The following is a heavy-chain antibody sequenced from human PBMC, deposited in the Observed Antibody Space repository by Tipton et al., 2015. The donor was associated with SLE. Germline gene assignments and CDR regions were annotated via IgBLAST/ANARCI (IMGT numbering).Heavy chain of an antibody. CDR1: GFTFSRDW. J-gene: IGHJ4*02. CDR2: IKQDGSEK. D-gene: IGHD3-10*01. Sequence: SLRLSCAISGFTFSRDWLSWVRQAPGKGLQWVANIKQDGSEKYYVASVKGRFTISRDNAKDSLYLQMNSLTAEDTAVYFCAGEPRSLQYWGQGTLVTVSS. CDR3: AGEPRSLQY. V-gene: IGHV3-7*01.